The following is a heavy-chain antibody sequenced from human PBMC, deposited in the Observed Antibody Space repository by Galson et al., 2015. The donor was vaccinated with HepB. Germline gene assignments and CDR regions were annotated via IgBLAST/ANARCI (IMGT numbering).Heavy chain of an antibody. CDR2: IYPGDSDT. CDR3: ARAPRITIFGVVIPPDY. V-gene: IGHV5-51*01. Sequence: QSGAEVKKPGESLKISCKGSGYSFTSYWIGWVRQMPGKGLEWMGIIYPGDSDTRYSPSFQGQVTISADKSISTAYLQWSSLKASDTAMYYCARAPRITIFGVVIPPDYWGQGTLVTVSS. CDR1: GYSFTSYW. D-gene: IGHD3-3*01. J-gene: IGHJ4*02.